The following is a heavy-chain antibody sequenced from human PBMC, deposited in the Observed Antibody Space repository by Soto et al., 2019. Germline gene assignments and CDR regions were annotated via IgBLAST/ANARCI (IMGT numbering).Heavy chain of an antibody. J-gene: IGHJ6*02. Sequence: ASVKVSCKASGYTFTSYAMHWVRQAPGQRLEWMGWINAGNGNTKYSQKFQGRVTITRDTSASTAYMELSSLRSEDTAVYYCASSYSNYALIDYYYYGMDVWGQGTTVTSP. CDR3: ASSYSNYALIDYYYYGMDV. V-gene: IGHV1-3*01. CDR1: GYTFTSYA. CDR2: INAGNGNT. D-gene: IGHD4-4*01.